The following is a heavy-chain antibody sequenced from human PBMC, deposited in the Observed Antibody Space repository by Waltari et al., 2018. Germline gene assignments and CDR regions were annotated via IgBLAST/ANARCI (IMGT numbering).Heavy chain of an antibody. CDR1: GFSISGYW. Sequence: EVQLVESGGGLVQPGGSLRLSCAASGFSISGYWMHWVRQAPGKGLVWVSSMHSEGRSTSYADSVRGRFTISRDNAKNTVYLQMNSLRADDTAVYFCARDGLGSSHDYWGQGTLVTVSS. CDR2: MHSEGRST. D-gene: IGHD6-6*01. CDR3: ARDGLGSSHDY. V-gene: IGHV3-74*01. J-gene: IGHJ4*02.